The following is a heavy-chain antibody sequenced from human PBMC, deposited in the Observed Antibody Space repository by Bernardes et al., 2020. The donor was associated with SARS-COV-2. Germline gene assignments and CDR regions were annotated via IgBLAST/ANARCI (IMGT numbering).Heavy chain of an antibody. J-gene: IGHJ6*02. D-gene: IGHD6-25*01. V-gene: IGHV3-66*01. Sequence: GGSLRLSCAASEFSVSGNFMNWVRQAPGKGLEWVSLIYTNDRTYYTDSVKGRFTISRDNSKNTVFLQMNSLRAEDTAVYYCATRAGSPQASYYGMDVWGQVTTVTVSS. CDR1: EFSVSGNF. CDR2: IYTNDRT. CDR3: ATRAGSPQASYYGMDV.